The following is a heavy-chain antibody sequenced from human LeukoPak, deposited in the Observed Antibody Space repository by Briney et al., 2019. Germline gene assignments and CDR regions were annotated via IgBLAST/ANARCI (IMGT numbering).Heavy chain of an antibody. D-gene: IGHD3-16*02. CDR1: GGSISSYY. Sequence: SETLSLTCTVSGGSISSYYWSWIRQPAGKGLEWIGRIYTSGSTNYNPSLKSRVTMSVDTSKNQFSLKLSSVTAADTAVYYCARDLNPRRSYRHAWFDPWGQGTLVTVSS. CDR3: ARDLNPRRSYRHAWFDP. J-gene: IGHJ5*02. V-gene: IGHV4-4*07. CDR2: IYTSGST.